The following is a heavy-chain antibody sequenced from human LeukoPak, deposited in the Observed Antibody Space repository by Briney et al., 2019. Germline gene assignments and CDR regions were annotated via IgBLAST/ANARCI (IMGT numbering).Heavy chain of an antibody. Sequence: AGGSLRLSCAASGFTFSSYAMSWVRQAPGKGLEWVSAISGSGGSTYYADSVKGRFTISRDNSKNTLYLQMNCLRAEDTAVYYCARGPNYYDSGFMDVWGKGTTVTVSS. CDR1: GFTFSSYA. D-gene: IGHD3-22*01. CDR3: ARGPNYYDSGFMDV. V-gene: IGHV3-23*01. CDR2: ISGSGGST. J-gene: IGHJ6*03.